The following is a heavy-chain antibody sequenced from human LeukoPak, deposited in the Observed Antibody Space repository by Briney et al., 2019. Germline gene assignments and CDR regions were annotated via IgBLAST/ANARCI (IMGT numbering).Heavy chain of an antibody. D-gene: IGHD3-10*01. CDR1: GGSISSYY. J-gene: IGHJ5*02. CDR2: IYYGGST. V-gene: IGHV4-59*12. CDR3: AHGSPSGWFDP. Sequence: SETLSLTCTVSGGSISSYYWSWIRQPPGKGLEWIGYIYYGGSTNYNPSLKSRVTMSVDTSKNQFSLKLSSVTAADTAVYYCAHGSPSGWFDPWGQGTLVTVSS.